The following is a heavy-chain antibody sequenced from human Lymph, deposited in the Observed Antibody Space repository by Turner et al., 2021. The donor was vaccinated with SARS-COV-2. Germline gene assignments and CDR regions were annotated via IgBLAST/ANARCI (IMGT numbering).Heavy chain of an antibody. V-gene: IGHV3-30*18. D-gene: IGHD6-13*01. CDR3: AKEDQTQSSSWYEVVDY. CDR1: GFTFSSYC. Sequence: QVQLVESGGGVVQPGRSLRLSCAASGFTFSSYCMHWVRQAPGKGLEWVAVISYDGSNKYYADSVKGRFTISRDNSKNTLYLQMNSLRAEDTAVYYCAKEDQTQSSSWYEVVDYWGQGTLVTVSS. CDR2: ISYDGSNK. J-gene: IGHJ4*02.